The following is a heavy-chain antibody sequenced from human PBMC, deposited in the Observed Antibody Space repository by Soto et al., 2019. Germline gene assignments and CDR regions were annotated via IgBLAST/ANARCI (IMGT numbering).Heavy chain of an antibody. J-gene: IGHJ4*02. CDR3: ANYDSSGYGMDY. Sequence: TSETLSLTCTVSGGFISSYYWSWIRQPPGKGLEWIGYINYSGSTNYNPSLKSRVTTSLDTSKNQFSLKLSSVTAADTAVYYCANYDSSGYGMDYWGQGTLVTVSS. D-gene: IGHD3-22*01. V-gene: IGHV4-59*01. CDR1: GGFISSYY. CDR2: INYSGST.